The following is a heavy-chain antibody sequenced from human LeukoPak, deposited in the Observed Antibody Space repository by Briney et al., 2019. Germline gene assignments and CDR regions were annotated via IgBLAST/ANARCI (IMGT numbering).Heavy chain of an antibody. J-gene: IGHJ4*02. CDR1: GGSISGYY. CDR3: TRGAGWLIDY. CDR2: FYNSGRS. D-gene: IGHD3-16*01. V-gene: IGHV4-59*01. Sequence: SETLSLTCIVSGGSISGYYWSWIRQPPGKGLEWIGYFYNSGRSTYNPSLKSRVTISADTSKNHFSLKLNSVTTADTAVYYCTRGAGWLIDYWGQGILVTVSS.